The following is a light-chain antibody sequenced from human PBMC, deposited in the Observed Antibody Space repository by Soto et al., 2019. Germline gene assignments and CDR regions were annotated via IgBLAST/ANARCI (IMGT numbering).Light chain of an antibody. J-gene: IGLJ1*01. CDR1: SGDIGSYNR. V-gene: IGLV2-14*01. CDR2: EVT. CDR3: SSYTNINTRACV. Sequence: QSALTQPASVSGSPGQSITISCTGTSGDIGSYNRVSWYQQHPGKAPKLIIYEVTDRPSGVSTRFSGSKSGNTASLTISGPQAADAADYYCSSYTNINTRACVFGTGTKV.